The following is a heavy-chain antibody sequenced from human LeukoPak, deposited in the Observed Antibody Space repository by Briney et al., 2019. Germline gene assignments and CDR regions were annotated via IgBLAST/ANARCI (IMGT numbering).Heavy chain of an antibody. J-gene: IGHJ6*02. D-gene: IGHD3/OR15-3a*01. CDR3: ARDVVGPNRWVYGMDV. CDR1: GFTFSSSD. CDR2: ISSGGSPI. Sequence: GGSLRLSCAASGFTFSSSDMNWVRQAPGKGLEWVSYISSGGSPIYYADSVKGRFTVSRDNAKNTVYLQMNSLRAEDTAVYYCARDVVGPNRWVYGMDVWGQGTTVTVSS. V-gene: IGHV3-48*03.